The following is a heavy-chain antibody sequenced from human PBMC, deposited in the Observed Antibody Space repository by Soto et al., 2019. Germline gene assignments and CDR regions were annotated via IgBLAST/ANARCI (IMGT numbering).Heavy chain of an antibody. D-gene: IGHD3-10*01. V-gene: IGHV1-69*02. J-gene: IGHJ4*02. CDR1: GDTFNFYS. CDR2: INPILSMS. CDR3: ASSYGSGYRAFDS. Sequence: QVQLVQSGAEVKKPGSSVRVSCKASGDTFNFYSINWVRQAPGLGLEWMGRINPILSMSNYAQRFQGRVTMTAAKSTSTAYLELGSLRSEDTAMYYCASSYGSGYRAFDSWGQGALVTVSS.